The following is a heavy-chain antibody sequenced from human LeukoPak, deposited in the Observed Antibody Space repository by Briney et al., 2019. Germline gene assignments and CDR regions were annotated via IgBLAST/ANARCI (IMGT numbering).Heavy chain of an antibody. CDR2: IYTSGST. V-gene: IGHV4-4*07. Sequence: SETLSLTCTVSGGSISSYYWSWIRQPAGKGLEWIVRIYTSGSTNHNPSLKSRVTMSVDTSKNQFSLKLSSVTAADTAVYYCARDLDYSLNWFDPWGQGTLVTVSS. D-gene: IGHD4-11*01. J-gene: IGHJ5*02. CDR1: GGSISSYY. CDR3: ARDLDYSLNWFDP.